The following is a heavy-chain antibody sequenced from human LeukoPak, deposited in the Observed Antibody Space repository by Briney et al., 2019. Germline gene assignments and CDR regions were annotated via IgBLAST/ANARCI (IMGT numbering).Heavy chain of an antibody. Sequence: EESLRISCKGSGYSFTSYWISWVRQMPGKGLEWMGIIYPGDSDTRYSPSFQGQVTISADKSISTAYLQWSSLKASDTAMYYCARLLAVAGTAFDIWGQGTMVTVSS. J-gene: IGHJ3*02. CDR2: IYPGDSDT. CDR3: ARLLAVAGTAFDI. D-gene: IGHD6-19*01. CDR1: GYSFTSYW. V-gene: IGHV5-51*01.